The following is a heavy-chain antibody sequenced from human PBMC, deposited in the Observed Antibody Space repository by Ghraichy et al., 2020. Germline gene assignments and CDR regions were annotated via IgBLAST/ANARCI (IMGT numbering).Heavy chain of an antibody. CDR2: ISGSGGST. D-gene: IGHD3-10*01. CDR1: GFTFSSYA. V-gene: IGHV3-23*01. J-gene: IGHJ6*02. Sequence: GGSLRLSCAASGFTFSSYAMSWVRQAPGKGLEWVSAISGSGGSTYYADSVKGRFTISRDNSKNTLYLQMNSLRAEDTAVYYCAKDSQPPLWFGELLGASGGMDVWGQGTTVTVSS. CDR3: AKDSQPPLWFGELLGASGGMDV.